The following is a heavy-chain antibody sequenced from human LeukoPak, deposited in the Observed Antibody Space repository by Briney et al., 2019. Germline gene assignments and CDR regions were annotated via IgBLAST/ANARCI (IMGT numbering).Heavy chain of an antibody. D-gene: IGHD2-8*01. CDR2: ISWDGGST. V-gene: IGHV3-43D*03. CDR3: ARDGGLYDY. Sequence: GGSLRLSCAASGFTFDDYAMHWVRQAPGKGLEWVSLISWDGGSTYYADSVKGRFTISRDNANNSLYLLMNSLRADDTAVYYCARDGGLYDYWGQGTLVTVSS. J-gene: IGHJ4*02. CDR1: GFTFDDYA.